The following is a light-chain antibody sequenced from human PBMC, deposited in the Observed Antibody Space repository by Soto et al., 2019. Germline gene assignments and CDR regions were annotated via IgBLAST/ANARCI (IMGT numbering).Light chain of an antibody. V-gene: IGKV3-20*01. J-gene: IGKJ1*01. CDR3: QQYGISPT. Sequence: DIVLTQSPGTLSLSPGERATLSCRSSQSVSSNYLDWYQQKPDQAPRLVIYDVSGRATGIPDRFSGSGSGTEFTLTISRLEPDDSAVYYCQQYGISPTFGQGTKVEIK. CDR2: DVS. CDR1: QSVSSNY.